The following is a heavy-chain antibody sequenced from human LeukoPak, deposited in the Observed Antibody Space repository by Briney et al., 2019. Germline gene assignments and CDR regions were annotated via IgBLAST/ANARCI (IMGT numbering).Heavy chain of an antibody. J-gene: IGHJ4*02. D-gene: IGHD3-10*01. CDR1: GFTFSSYA. V-gene: IGHV3-23*01. Sequence: GGSLRLSCAASGFTFSSYAMSWVRQAPGKGLEWVSAISGSGGSTYYADSVKGRFTISRDNSKNTLYLQMNSLRVEDTAVYYCAKDRGRSFDSGSYYNWGQGTLVTVSS. CDR2: ISGSGGST. CDR3: AKDRGRSFDSGSYYN.